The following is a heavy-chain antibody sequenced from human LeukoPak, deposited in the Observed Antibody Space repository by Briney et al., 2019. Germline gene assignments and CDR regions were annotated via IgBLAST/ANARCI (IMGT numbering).Heavy chain of an antibody. CDR3: ARDGSYRDYYYYYYMDV. D-gene: IGHD3-16*02. Sequence: SETLSLTCAVSGYSISSGYYWGWIRQPPGKGLEWIGDIRSSGSTYHNPSLKSRVTISVDTSKNQFSLKLSSVTAADTAVYYCARDGSYRDYYYYYYMDVWGKGTTVTVSS. CDR2: IRSSGST. V-gene: IGHV4-38-2*02. CDR1: GYSISSGYY. J-gene: IGHJ6*03.